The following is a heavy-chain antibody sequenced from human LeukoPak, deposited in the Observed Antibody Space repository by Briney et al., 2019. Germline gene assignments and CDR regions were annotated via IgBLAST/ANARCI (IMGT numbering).Heavy chain of an antibody. Sequence: ASVKVSCKASGGTFGSYAISWVRQAPGQGLEWMGRIIPIFGTANYAQKFQGRVTITTDESTSTAYMELSSLRSEDTAVYYCARDPEVGYCSGGSCYGQGYWGQGTLVTVSS. CDR1: GGTFGSYA. J-gene: IGHJ4*02. D-gene: IGHD2-15*01. CDR2: IIPIFGTA. CDR3: ARDPEVGYCSGGSCYGQGY. V-gene: IGHV1-69*05.